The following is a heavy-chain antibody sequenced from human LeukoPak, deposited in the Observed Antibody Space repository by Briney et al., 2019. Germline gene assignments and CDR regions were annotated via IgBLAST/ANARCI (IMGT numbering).Heavy chain of an antibody. CDR1: GGSISSGDYY. J-gene: IGHJ6*02. V-gene: IGHV2-5*08. CDR3: ALLSVDKIYGMDV. CDR2: IYWDDDK. Sequence: TLSLTCSVSGGSISSGDYYWSWIRQPPGKALEWLALIYWDDDKRYSPSLKSRLTITKDTSKNQVVLTMTNMDPVDTATYYCALLSVDKIYGMDVWGQGTTVTVSS. D-gene: IGHD5-12*01.